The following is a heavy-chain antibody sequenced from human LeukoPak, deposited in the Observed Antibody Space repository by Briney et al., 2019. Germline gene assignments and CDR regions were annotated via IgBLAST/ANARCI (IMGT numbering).Heavy chain of an antibody. CDR1: GGSISSSSYY. Sequence: SETLSLTCTVSGGSISSSSYYWGWIRQPPGKGLEWIGSIYYSGSTNYNPSLKSRVTISVDTSKNQFSLKLSSVTAADTAVYYCARGSNYYDSGKGWFDPWGQGTLVTVSS. CDR3: ARGSNYYDSGKGWFDP. V-gene: IGHV4-39*07. D-gene: IGHD3-10*01. J-gene: IGHJ5*02. CDR2: IYYSGST.